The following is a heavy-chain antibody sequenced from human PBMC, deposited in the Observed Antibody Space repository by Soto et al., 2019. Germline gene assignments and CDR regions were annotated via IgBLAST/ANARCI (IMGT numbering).Heavy chain of an antibody. V-gene: IGHV4-30-4*01. D-gene: IGHD2-21*01. J-gene: IGHJ4*02. CDR3: ASGLSGDKVDQ. CDR2: IYNSGNT. Sequence: QVQLQESGPGLVKPSQTLSLTYTVSGGSISDGAYYWSWIRQPPGKGLEWIGHIYNSGNTYNNPSLRSRLIISLDTSKSQFSLNLNSVTAADTAVYYCASGLSGDKVDQWGQGTLVTVSS. CDR1: GGSISDGAYY.